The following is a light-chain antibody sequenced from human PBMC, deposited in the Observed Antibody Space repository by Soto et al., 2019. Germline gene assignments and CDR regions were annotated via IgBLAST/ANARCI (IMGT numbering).Light chain of an antibody. CDR3: CSYAGSSTL. CDR2: EGS. V-gene: IGLV2-23*03. CDR1: SSDFWSYNL. J-gene: IGLJ1*01. Sequence: QSSLTQPASVSGSPGESSTISCTVTSSDFWSYNLVSWYQQHPGKAPKLMIYEGSKRPSGVSNRFSGSKSGNTASLTISGLQAEDETDYYCCSYAGSSTLFGTGTKVTVL.